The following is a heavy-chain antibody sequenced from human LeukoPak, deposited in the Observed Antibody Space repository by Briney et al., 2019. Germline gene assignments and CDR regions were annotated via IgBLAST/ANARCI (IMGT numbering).Heavy chain of an antibody. V-gene: IGHV3-33*01. CDR3: ARSHNIVVVTATLDAFDI. CDR2: IWYDGSNK. D-gene: IGHD2-21*02. J-gene: IGHJ3*02. Sequence: GRSLRLSCAASGFTFSSYGMHWVRQAPGKGLEWVAVIWYDGSNKYYADSVKGRFTISRDNSKNTLYLQMNSLRAEDTAVYYCARSHNIVVVTATLDAFDIRGQGTMVTVSS. CDR1: GFTFSSYG.